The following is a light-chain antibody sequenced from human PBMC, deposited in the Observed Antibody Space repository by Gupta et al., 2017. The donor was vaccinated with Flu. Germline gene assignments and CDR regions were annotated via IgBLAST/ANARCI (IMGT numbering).Light chain of an antibody. V-gene: IGKV1-5*03. Sequence: GDRVTITCRARQTISTWLAWYQQKPGKAPNLLIYKASTLESGVPSRFSGSGSGAEFILTISSLQPDDFATYYCQHYNTYPWMFGQGTKVEIK. J-gene: IGKJ1*01. CDR2: KAS. CDR1: QTISTW. CDR3: QHYNTYPWM.